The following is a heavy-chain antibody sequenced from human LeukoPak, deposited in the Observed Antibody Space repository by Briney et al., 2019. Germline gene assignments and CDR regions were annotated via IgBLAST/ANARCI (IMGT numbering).Heavy chain of an antibody. D-gene: IGHD3-10*01. CDR1: GFTFSNYW. J-gene: IGHJ4*02. CDR3: ASMKGSGTYSSFDF. Sequence: SGGSLRLSRAASGFTFSNYWMSWVRQAPGKGLEWVANIKQDGSEKYYIDSVKGRFTISRDNAKNSLYLQMNSLRVEEAAVYYCASMKGSGTYSSFDFWGQGTLVTVSS. CDR2: IKQDGSEK. V-gene: IGHV3-7*01.